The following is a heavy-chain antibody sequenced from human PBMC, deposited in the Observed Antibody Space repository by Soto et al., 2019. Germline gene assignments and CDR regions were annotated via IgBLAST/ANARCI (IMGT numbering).Heavy chain of an antibody. CDR1: GDSVGSGSYY. Sequence: QVHLQESGPGLVRPSETLSLTCTVSGDSVGSGSYYWTWVRQPPGKGLEFVGHIYHTGSTNYNPSLVNRLTLAVNTSKNRLAVGLRSGTAADTAMYYCARAGAFGDERMVVFHWGQGGLATVSS. CDR3: ARAGAFGDERMVVFH. V-gene: IGHV4-61*03. CDR2: IYHTGST. J-gene: IGHJ4*02. D-gene: IGHD3-10*01.